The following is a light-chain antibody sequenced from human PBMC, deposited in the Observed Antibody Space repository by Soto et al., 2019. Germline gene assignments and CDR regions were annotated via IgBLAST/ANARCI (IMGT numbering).Light chain of an antibody. CDR2: DAS. CDR1: QGIGSA. V-gene: IGKV1-13*02. J-gene: IGKJ4*01. CDR3: QQYSSYPLT. Sequence: PSSLSASGGDRVTLACRANQGIGSALAWYQQKPGKAPELLIQDASRLESGVPLRFSGSGSGTDFILTISSLQPEDFATYYCQQYSSYPLTFGGGTKVDIK.